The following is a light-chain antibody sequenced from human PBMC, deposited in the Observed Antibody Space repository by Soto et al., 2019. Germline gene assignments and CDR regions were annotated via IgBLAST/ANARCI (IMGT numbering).Light chain of an antibody. CDR2: EVS. V-gene: IGLV2-18*02. J-gene: IGLJ1*01. CDR3: CSYTSSTTLFV. CDR1: NSDVGSYDR. Sequence: QSALTQPPSVSGSPGQSVTISCTGTNSDVGSYDRVSWYQQPPGIAPKLMIYEVSHRPSGVPDRFSGSKSGNTASLTISGLQAEDEGDYYCCSYTSSTTLFVFGTGTKLTVL.